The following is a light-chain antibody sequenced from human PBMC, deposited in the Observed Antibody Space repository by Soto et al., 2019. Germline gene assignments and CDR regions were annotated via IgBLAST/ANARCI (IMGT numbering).Light chain of an antibody. CDR2: GAS. Sequence: SPGERATLSCRASQSVSSYLAWYQQKPGQAPRLLIYGASTRATSFPARFSGSGSGTDVTLTISSLQSEELAAYYFQQQNNWSWTFGQ. V-gene: IGKV3-15*01. CDR1: QSVSSY. J-gene: IGKJ1*01. CDR3: QQQNNWSWT.